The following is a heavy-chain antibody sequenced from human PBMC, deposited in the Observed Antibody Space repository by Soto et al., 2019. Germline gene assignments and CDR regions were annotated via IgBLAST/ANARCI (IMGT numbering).Heavy chain of an antibody. CDR2: IWYDGSNK. CDR3: AREGGIAAAGTNLSLDN. V-gene: IGHV3-33*01. J-gene: IGHJ4*02. Sequence: GGSLRLSCAESGFTFSSYGMHWVRQAPGKGLEWVAVIWYDGSNKYYADSVKGRFTISRDNSKNTLYLQMNSLRAEDTAVYYCAREGGIAAAGTNLSLDNWGQGTLVPASS. D-gene: IGHD6-13*01. CDR1: GFTFSSYG.